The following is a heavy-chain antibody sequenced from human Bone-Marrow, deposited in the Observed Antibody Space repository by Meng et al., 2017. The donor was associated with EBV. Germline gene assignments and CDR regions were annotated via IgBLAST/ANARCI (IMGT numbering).Heavy chain of an antibody. CDR2: INHSGST. J-gene: IGHJ4*02. Sequence: QVQLQQWGAGLLKPSETLSLTCAVYGGFFSGYYWSWIRQPPGKGLEWIGEINHSGSTNYNPSLKSRVTISVDTSKNQFSLKLSSVTAADTAVYYCARGGRSSSWYLGYWGQGTLVTVSS. V-gene: IGHV4-34*01. CDR1: GGFFSGYY. D-gene: IGHD6-13*01. CDR3: ARGGRSSSWYLGY.